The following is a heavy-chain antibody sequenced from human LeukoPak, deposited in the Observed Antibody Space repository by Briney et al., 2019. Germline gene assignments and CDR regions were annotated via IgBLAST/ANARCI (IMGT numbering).Heavy chain of an antibody. CDR3: ARDGMNYYGSGSLVAFDI. J-gene: IGHJ3*02. V-gene: IGHV4-59*12. CDR1: GGSISSYY. D-gene: IGHD3-10*01. Sequence: SETLSLTCTVSGGSISSYYWSWIRQPPGTGLEWIGYIYYSGSTYYNPSLKSRVTISVDTSKNQFSLKLSSVTAADTAVYYCARDGMNYYGSGSLVAFDIWGQGTMVTVSS. CDR2: IYYSGST.